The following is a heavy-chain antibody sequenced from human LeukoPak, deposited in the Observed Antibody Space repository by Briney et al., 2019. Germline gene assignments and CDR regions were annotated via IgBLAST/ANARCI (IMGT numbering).Heavy chain of an antibody. Sequence: ASVKVSCKASGYTFTGYYMHWVRQAPGQGLEWMGWINPNSGGTNYAQKFQGRVTMTRDTSISTAYMELSRLRSDDTAVYYYARVLGAHYQLLAIDAFDIWGQGTMVTVSS. J-gene: IGHJ3*02. CDR3: ARVLGAHYQLLAIDAFDI. V-gene: IGHV1-2*02. D-gene: IGHD2-2*01. CDR1: GYTFTGYY. CDR2: INPNSGGT.